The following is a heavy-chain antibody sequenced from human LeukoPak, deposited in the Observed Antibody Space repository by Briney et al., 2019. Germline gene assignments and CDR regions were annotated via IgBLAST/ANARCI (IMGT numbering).Heavy chain of an antibody. CDR1: GGTFIIYA. J-gene: IGHJ3*02. Sequence: VTVSFKGSGGTFIIYAISWVRQAPGQGVAGMGRIITILGIGKYAQEVQGRVTITTDKSTSTAYMELSSLRSEDTTVYYCAGGPIHYVSNSDAFTIWGRETRVTVAS. D-gene: IGHD4-23*01. CDR3: AGGPIHYVSNSDAFTI. V-gene: IGHV1-69*10. CDR2: IITILGIG.